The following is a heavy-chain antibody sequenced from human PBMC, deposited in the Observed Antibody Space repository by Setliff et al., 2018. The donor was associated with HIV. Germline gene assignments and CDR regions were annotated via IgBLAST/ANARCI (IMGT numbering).Heavy chain of an antibody. V-gene: IGHV4-31*03. CDR3: ARDRAAFRLTY. J-gene: IGHJ4*02. CDR1: GGSISSGGYY. CDR2: IYYNGST. Sequence: SETLSLTCTVSGGSISSGGYYWSWIRQHPGKGPEWIGYIYYNGSTYYNPSLKSRVSTSVDTSKDQVSLKLSTVTAADTAVYYCARDRAAFRLTYWGQGTLVTVSS. D-gene: IGHD3-3*02.